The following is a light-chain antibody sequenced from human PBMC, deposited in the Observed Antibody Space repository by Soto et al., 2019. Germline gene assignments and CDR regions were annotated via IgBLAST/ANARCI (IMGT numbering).Light chain of an antibody. CDR1: QSVVSEY. CDR2: AAS. Sequence: EIVLTQSPATLSLSPGERATLSCRASQSVVSEYLAWYQQKPGQAPRLLIYAASSRATGIPDRFSGSGSGTDFALTISRLEPEDFAVYYCQQYGASPVFGQGTKVDIK. J-gene: IGKJ1*01. CDR3: QQYGASPV. V-gene: IGKV3-20*01.